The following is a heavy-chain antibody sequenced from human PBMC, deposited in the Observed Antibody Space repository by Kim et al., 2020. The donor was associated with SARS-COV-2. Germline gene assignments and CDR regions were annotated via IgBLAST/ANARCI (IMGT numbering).Heavy chain of an antibody. CDR1: GFSFSTYA. D-gene: IGHD2-2*02. Sequence: GGSLRLSCAASGFSFSTYAMSWVRQVPGKGLEWVSAIRNAGGFTYYADSVKGRFTISRDNSRNTLYLQMNSLRAEDTAVYYCATTSAYCSDLSCYKRGLDYWGQGTLVTVSS. V-gene: IGHV3-23*01. J-gene: IGHJ4*02. CDR2: IRNAGGFT. CDR3: ATTSAYCSDLSCYKRGLDY.